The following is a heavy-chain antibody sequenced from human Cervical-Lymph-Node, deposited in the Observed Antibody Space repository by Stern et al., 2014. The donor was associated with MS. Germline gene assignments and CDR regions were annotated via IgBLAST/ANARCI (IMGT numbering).Heavy chain of an antibody. CDR3: ARLSGSYYENFFDP. D-gene: IGHD1-26*01. V-gene: IGHV4-61*02. CDR2: ISSGGST. J-gene: IGHJ5*02. CDR1: GASISTGSYY. Sequence: QVQLQESGPGLVKPSQTLSLTCTVSGASISTGSYYWSWIRQPAGKGLEWIGRISSGGSTTHTPSLKSRVTISSDPSNNQFSLNLSSVTAADTAVYYCARLSGSYYENFFDPWGQGTLVSVSS.